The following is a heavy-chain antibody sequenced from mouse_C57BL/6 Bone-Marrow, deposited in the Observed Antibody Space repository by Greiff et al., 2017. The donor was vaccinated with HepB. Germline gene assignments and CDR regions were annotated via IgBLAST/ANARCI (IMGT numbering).Heavy chain of an antibody. V-gene: IGHV5-16*01. CDR3: ARGLLLAY. CDR1: GFTFSDYY. J-gene: IGHJ2*01. D-gene: IGHD2-1*01. Sequence: EVKVVESEGGLVQPGSSMKLSCTASGFTFSDYYMAWVRQVPEKGLEWVANINYDGSSTYYLDSLKSRFIISRDNAKNILYLQMSSLKSEDTATYYCARGLLLAYWGQGTTLTVSS. CDR2: INYDGSST.